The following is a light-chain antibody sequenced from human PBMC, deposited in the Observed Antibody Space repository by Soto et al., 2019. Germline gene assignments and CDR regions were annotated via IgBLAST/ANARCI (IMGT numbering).Light chain of an antibody. CDR1: QSISSW. Sequence: DIQMTQSPSTLSASVGDRVTITCRASQSISSWLAWYQQKPGKAPKLLIYDASSLQSGIPSRFSGSGSWTQFTLTISSLQPDDFATYYCQPYDTYSITFGQATKLEIK. CDR3: QPYDTYSIT. V-gene: IGKV1-5*03. CDR2: DAS. J-gene: IGKJ2*01.